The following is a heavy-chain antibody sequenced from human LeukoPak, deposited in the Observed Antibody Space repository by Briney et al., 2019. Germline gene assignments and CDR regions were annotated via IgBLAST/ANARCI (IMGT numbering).Heavy chain of an antibody. CDR3: GRGHWGLDY. D-gene: IGHD7-27*01. CDR1: GFTFSSYE. V-gene: IGHV3-48*03. CDR2: ISSSGSTI. J-gene: IGHJ4*02. Sequence: PGRSLRLSCAASGFTFSSYEMNWVRQAPGKGLEWVSYISSSGSTIYYADSVKGRFTISRDNAKNSLYLQMNSLRGEDTGIYYCGRGHWGLDYWGQGTLVTVSS.